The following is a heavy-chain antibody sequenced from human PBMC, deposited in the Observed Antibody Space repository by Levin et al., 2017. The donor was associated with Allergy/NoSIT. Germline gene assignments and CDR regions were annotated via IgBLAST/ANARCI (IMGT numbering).Heavy chain of an antibody. CDR1: GYSFSDYW. CDR2: IDPSDSYT. D-gene: IGHD6-6*01. V-gene: IGHV5-10-1*01. CDR3: AKSLAYSSSTVESDY. J-gene: IGHJ4*02. Sequence: PGESLKISCEGSGYSFSDYWITWVRQVPGRGLEWMGKIDPSDSYTNYNPSFRGHVTISADKSISTPYLQWRSLKASDTAMYYCAKSLAYSSSTVESDYWGQGSLVTVSS.